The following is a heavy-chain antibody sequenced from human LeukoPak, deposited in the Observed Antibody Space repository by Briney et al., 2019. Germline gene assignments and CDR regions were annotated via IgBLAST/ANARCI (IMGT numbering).Heavy chain of an antibody. J-gene: IGHJ4*02. D-gene: IGHD3-10*01. CDR1: GFTFGDYA. Sequence: GGSLRLSCTASGFTFGDYAMSWVRQAPGKGLEWVGFIRSKAYGGTTEYAASVKGRFTISRDDSKSIAYLQMNSLKTEDTAVYYCTRLELLWFGELLPLDYWGQGTLVTVSS. CDR2: IRSKAYGGTT. V-gene: IGHV3-49*04. CDR3: TRLELLWFGELLPLDY.